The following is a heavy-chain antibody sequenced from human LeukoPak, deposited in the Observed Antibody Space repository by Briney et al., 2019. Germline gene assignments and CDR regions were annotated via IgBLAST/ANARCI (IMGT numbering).Heavy chain of an antibody. CDR2: ISSSSSYI. D-gene: IGHD2-2*01. V-gene: IGHV3-21*01. Sequence: PGGSLRLSCAASGFTFSSYSMNWVRQAPGKGLEWVSSISSSSSYIYYADSVKGRFTISRDNAKNSLYLQMNSLRDEDTAVYYCASQACSSTSCSAVDPWGQGTLVTVSS. CDR1: GFTFSSYS. J-gene: IGHJ5*02. CDR3: ASQACSSTSCSAVDP.